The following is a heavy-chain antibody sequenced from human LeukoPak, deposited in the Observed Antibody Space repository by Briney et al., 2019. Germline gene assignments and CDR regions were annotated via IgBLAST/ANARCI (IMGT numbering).Heavy chain of an antibody. CDR2: IKQDGSER. Sequence: PGGSLRLSCAASGFTFSSYWMSWVRQAPGKGLEWVANIKQDGSERNYVDSVKGRFTISRDNAKNTLYLQMNSLRAEDTAVYYCARGNVGLLWFGEPPLDYWGQGTLVTVSS. CDR3: ARGNVGLLWFGEPPLDY. D-gene: IGHD3-10*01. CDR1: GFTFSSYW. V-gene: IGHV3-7*01. J-gene: IGHJ4*02.